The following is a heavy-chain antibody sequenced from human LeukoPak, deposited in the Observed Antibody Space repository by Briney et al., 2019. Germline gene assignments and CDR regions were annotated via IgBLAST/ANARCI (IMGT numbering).Heavy chain of an antibody. CDR1: GFTFSSYG. J-gene: IGHJ4*02. V-gene: IGHV3-33*01. CDR2: IWYDGSIQ. Sequence: GGSLRLSCAASGFTFSSYGMHWVRQAPGEGLEWVAAIWYDGSIQYYADSVKGRFTISRDNSKNTLYLQMDSLRAEDTAVYYCARAGYCSGGSCYGSDYWGQGTLVSVSS. CDR3: ARAGYCSGGSCYGSDY. D-gene: IGHD2-15*01.